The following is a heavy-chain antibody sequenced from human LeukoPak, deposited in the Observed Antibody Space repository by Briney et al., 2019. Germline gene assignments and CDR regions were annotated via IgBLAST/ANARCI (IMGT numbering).Heavy chain of an antibody. CDR3: ARGQSVGWEIGVCDF. J-gene: IGHJ4*02. CDR1: GFTFSSYG. CDR2: IKYDASDE. V-gene: IGHV3-33*01. D-gene: IGHD1-26*01. Sequence: GGSLRLSCAASGFTFSSYGMHWVRQAPGKGLEWVGLIKYDASDEYYADSVKGRFTISRDDSRNTLYLQMTSLRAEDTAVYYCARGQSVGWEIGVCDFRGQGSLVTVAS.